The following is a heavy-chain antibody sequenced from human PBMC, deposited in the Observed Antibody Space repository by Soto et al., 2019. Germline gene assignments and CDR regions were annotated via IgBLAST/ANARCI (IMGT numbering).Heavy chain of an antibody. Sequence: GGSLRLSCAASGFTFSSYAMHWVRQAPGKGLEWVAVISYDGSNKYYADSVKGRFTISRDNSKNTLYLQMNSLRAEDTAVYYCAREGYYDFWSGYLTSYYYGMDVWGQGTTVTVSS. CDR1: GFTFSSYA. J-gene: IGHJ6*02. CDR3: AREGYYDFWSGYLTSYYYGMDV. V-gene: IGHV3-30-3*01. CDR2: ISYDGSNK. D-gene: IGHD3-3*01.